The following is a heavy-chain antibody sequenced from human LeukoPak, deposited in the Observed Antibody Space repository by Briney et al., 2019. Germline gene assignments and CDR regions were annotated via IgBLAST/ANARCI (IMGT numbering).Heavy chain of an antibody. D-gene: IGHD3-22*01. CDR3: ARNRQWLAKYYFDY. Sequence: ASVKVSCKASGYTFTGYYMHWARQAPGQGLEWLGWISAYNGNTNYAQKLQGRVTMTTDTSTSTAYMELRSLRSDDTAVYYCARNRQWLAKYYFDYWGQGTLVTVSS. CDR1: GYTFTGYY. J-gene: IGHJ4*02. V-gene: IGHV1-18*04. CDR2: ISAYNGNT.